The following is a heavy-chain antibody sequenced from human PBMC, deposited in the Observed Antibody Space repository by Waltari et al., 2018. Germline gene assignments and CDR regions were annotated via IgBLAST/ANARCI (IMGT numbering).Heavy chain of an antibody. Sequence: EVQLVESGGGLVKPGGSLRLSCAASGFTFSSYSMNWVRQAPGKGLEWVSSISSSSSYIYYADSVKGRFTISRDNAKNSLYLQMNSLRAEDTAVYYCARESLGYSSGWVNDYWGQGTLVTVSS. J-gene: IGHJ4*02. CDR1: GFTFSSYS. V-gene: IGHV3-21*01. D-gene: IGHD6-19*01. CDR2: ISSSSSYI. CDR3: ARESLGYSSGWVNDY.